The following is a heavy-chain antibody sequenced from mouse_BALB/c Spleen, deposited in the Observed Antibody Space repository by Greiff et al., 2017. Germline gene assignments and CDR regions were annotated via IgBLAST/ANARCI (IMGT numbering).Heavy chain of an antibody. J-gene: IGHJ4*01. Sequence: EVMLVESGGGLVKPGGSLKLSCAASGFAFSSYDMSWVRQTPEKRLEWVAYISSGGGSTYYPDTVKGRFTISRDNAKNTLYLQMSSLKSEDTAMYYCARQCYDRAMDYWGQGTSVTVSS. V-gene: IGHV5-12-1*01. CDR2: ISSGGGST. D-gene: IGHD2-12*01. CDR3: ARQCYDRAMDY. CDR1: GFAFSSYD.